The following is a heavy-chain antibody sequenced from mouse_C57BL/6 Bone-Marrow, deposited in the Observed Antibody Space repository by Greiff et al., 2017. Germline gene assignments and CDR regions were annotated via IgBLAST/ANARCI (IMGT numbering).Heavy chain of an antibody. J-gene: IGHJ4*01. CDR3: TDPYDYDGYYAMDY. CDR1: GFTFSNYW. Sequence: EVHLVESGGGLVQPGGSMKLSCVASGFTFSNYWMNWVRQSPEKGLEWVAQIRLKSDNYATNYAESVKGRFTISRDYSKSRVYLQMNNLRAEDTGIYYCTDPYDYDGYYAMDYWGQGTSVTVSS. V-gene: IGHV6-3*01. CDR2: IRLKSDNYAT. D-gene: IGHD2-4*01.